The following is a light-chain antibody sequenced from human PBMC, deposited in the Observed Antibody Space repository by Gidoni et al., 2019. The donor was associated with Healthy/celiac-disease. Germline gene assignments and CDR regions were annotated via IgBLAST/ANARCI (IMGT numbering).Light chain of an antibody. Sequence: DIQLTQSPSFLSESVGDRVTITCRASQGISSYLAWYQQKPGKAPKLLIYAASTLQSGVPSRFSGSGSGTEFTLTISSLQPEDFATYYCQQLNSYPFTSGPXTKVDIK. V-gene: IGKV1-9*01. J-gene: IGKJ3*01. CDR1: QGISSY. CDR2: AAS. CDR3: QQLNSYPFT.